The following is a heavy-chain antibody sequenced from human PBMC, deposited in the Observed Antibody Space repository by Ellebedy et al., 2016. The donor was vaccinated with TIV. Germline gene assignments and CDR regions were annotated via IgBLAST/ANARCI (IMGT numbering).Heavy chain of an antibody. CDR3: VRVVPGGASFDS. Sequence: MPSETLSLTCSVSGASVTSYYWSWIRQAPGKGLEWIGWLYYSGSSHYNPSLKSRVTISVDTYKNQFSLNLSSVSAADTAVYYCVRVVPGGASFDSWGQGTLVTVSS. V-gene: IGHV4-59*02. CDR1: GASVTSYY. CDR2: LYYSGSS. J-gene: IGHJ4*02. D-gene: IGHD2-8*02.